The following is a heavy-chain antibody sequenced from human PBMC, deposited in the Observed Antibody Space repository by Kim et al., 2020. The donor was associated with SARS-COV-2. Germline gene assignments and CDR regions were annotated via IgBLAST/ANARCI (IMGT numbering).Heavy chain of an antibody. CDR2: LNSGGST. V-gene: IGHV3-66*01. D-gene: IGHD2-2*01. Sequence: GGSLRLSCAASGIAVSSNHMSWVRQAPGKGLEWVSLLNSGGSTFYTDSVKGRFTISRDSSKNTPFLQMDILRVADTAIYYCARVQNTRFNAADIWGQGTEVAVST. CDR1: GIAVSSNH. CDR3: ARVQNTRFNAADI. J-gene: IGHJ3*02.